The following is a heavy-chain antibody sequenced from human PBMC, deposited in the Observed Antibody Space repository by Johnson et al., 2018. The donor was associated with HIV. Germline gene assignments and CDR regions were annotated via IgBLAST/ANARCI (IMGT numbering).Heavy chain of an antibody. J-gene: IGHJ3*01. V-gene: IGHV3-23*04. CDR2: MSGGGGSA. Sequence: MLLVESGGGLVQPGGSLRLSCAASGFTVSSYAISWVRLNPGKGLEWVSSMSGGGGSAYYSDSVKGRFTISSDTSKNTVDLQMNSLRDVDTAVYYCARLRSRKGGGAFDVWGQGTIVGVSS. D-gene: IGHD4-17*01. CDR1: GFTVSSYA. CDR3: ARLRSRKGGGAFDV.